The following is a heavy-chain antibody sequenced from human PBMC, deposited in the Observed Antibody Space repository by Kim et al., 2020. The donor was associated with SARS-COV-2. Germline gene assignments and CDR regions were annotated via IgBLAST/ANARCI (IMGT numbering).Heavy chain of an antibody. Sequence: GGSLRLSCTASGFTFGDYAMSWFRQAPGKGLEWVGFIRSKAYGGTTEYAASVKGRFTISRDDSKSIAYLQMNSLKTEDTAVYYCTRATDGYNWRLYDWTIDYWGQGTLVTVSS. J-gene: IGHJ4*02. CDR3: TRATDGYNWRLYDWTIDY. D-gene: IGHD5-12*01. CDR1: GFTFGDYA. V-gene: IGHV3-49*03. CDR2: IRSKAYGGTT.